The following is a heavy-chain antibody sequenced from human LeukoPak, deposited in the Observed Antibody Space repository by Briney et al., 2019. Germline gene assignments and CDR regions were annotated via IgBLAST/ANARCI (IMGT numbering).Heavy chain of an antibody. Sequence: PGGSLRLSCAASGFTFSSYAMSWVRQAPGKGLEWVSAISGSGGSTYYADSVKGRFTISRDNSKNTLYLQMNSLRAEDTAVYYCARANIGDWYFDLWGRGTLVTVSS. D-gene: IGHD2/OR15-2a*01. CDR2: ISGSGGST. CDR3: ARANIGDWYFDL. CDR1: GFTFSSYA. J-gene: IGHJ2*01. V-gene: IGHV3-23*01.